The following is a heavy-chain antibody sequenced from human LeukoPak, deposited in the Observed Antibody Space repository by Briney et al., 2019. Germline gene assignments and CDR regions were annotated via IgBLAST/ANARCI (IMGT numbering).Heavy chain of an antibody. CDR2: IYYSGST. D-gene: IGHD5-18*01. Sequence: PSETLSLTCTVSGGSISSSSYYWGWIRQPPGKGLEWIGSIYYSGSTNYNPSLKSRVTMSVDTSKNQFSLKLSSVTAADTAVYYCARGGYSDFDYWGQGTLVTVSS. CDR3: ARGGYSDFDY. J-gene: IGHJ4*02. V-gene: IGHV4-39*07. CDR1: GGSISSSSYY.